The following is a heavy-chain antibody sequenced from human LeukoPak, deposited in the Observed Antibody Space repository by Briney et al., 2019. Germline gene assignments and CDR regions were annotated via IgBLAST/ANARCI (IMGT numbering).Heavy chain of an antibody. Sequence: SGTLSLTCAVSGGSISSSNWWSWVRQPPGKGLEWIGEIFHSGSTNYNPSLKSRVTISVDTSKNQFSLKLTSVTAADTAVYYCARVPLTDHSSGYTDYWGQGTLVTVSS. J-gene: IGHJ4*02. CDR1: GGSISSSNW. D-gene: IGHD3-22*01. V-gene: IGHV4-4*02. CDR3: ARVPLTDHSSGYTDY. CDR2: IFHSGST.